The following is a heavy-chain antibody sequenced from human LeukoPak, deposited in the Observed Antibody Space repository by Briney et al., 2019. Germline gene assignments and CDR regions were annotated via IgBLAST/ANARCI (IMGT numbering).Heavy chain of an antibody. D-gene: IGHD3-9*01. CDR2: ISAYKGNT. J-gene: IGHJ4*02. V-gene: IGHV1-18*04. Sequence: GASMKVSCKASGYTLTSNGISWVRQAPGQGLEWMGWISAYKGNTNYAQKFQGRVTMTTDTSTSTAYMELRSLRSGDTAVYYCARWRGADVLRYFDYEMEPAAPSGHFDHWGQGTLVTVSS. CDR1: GYTLTSNG. CDR3: ARWRGADVLRYFDYEMEPAAPSGHFDH.